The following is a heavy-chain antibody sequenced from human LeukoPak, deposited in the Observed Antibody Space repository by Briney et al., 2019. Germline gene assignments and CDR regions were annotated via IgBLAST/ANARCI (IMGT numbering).Heavy chain of an antibody. J-gene: IGHJ4*02. Sequence: GGSLRLSCAASGFTFSSYAMHWVRQAPGKGLECVSVISSNGGTIYYANSVKGRFTISRDNSKNTLYLQMGSLRAKDMAVYYCAGGADFDYWGQGTLVTVSS. CDR2: ISSNGGTI. CDR3: AGGADFDY. D-gene: IGHD4-17*01. CDR1: GFTFSSYA. V-gene: IGHV3-64*01.